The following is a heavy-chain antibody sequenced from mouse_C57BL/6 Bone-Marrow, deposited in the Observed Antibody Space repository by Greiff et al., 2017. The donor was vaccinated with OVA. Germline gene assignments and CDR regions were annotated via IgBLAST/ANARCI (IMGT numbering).Heavy chain of an antibody. J-gene: IGHJ2*01. D-gene: IGHD1-1*01. CDR3: TVTTGFDY. CDR1: GFNIKDDY. Sequence: VQLQQSGAELVRPGASVKLSCTASGFNIKDDYMHWVQQRPEQGLEWIGWIDPENGDTEYASKFQGKATITADTSSNTAYLQLSSLTSEDTAVYYCTVTTGFDYWGQGTTLTVSS. CDR2: IDPENGDT. V-gene: IGHV14-4*01.